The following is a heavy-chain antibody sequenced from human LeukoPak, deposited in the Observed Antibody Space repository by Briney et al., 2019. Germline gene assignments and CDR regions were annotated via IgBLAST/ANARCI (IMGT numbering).Heavy chain of an antibody. Sequence: GGPAKGFCKASGYTFTSYGISWGRQGPGPRGEWMGWISAYNGNTNYAQKLQGRVTMTTDTSTSTAYMELRSLRSDDTAVYYCARHRQQLSDFDYWGQGTLVTVSS. CDR2: ISAYNGNT. D-gene: IGHD6-13*01. J-gene: IGHJ4*02. CDR1: GYTFTSYG. CDR3: ARHRQQLSDFDY. V-gene: IGHV1-18*01.